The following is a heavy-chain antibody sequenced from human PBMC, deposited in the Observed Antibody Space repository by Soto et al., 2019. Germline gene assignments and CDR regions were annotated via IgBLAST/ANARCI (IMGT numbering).Heavy chain of an antibody. Sequence: EVQLVESGGGLVQPGRSLRLSCAASGFTFDDYAMHWVRQAPGKGLERVSGISWNSGKIGYADSVKGRFTISRDNANKSLYLQMNSLRPEDTAFYYCAKEIVGAINYWGQGTLVTVSS. CDR3: AKEIVGAINY. CDR1: GFTFDDYA. D-gene: IGHD1-26*01. J-gene: IGHJ4*02. CDR2: ISWNSGKI. V-gene: IGHV3-9*01.